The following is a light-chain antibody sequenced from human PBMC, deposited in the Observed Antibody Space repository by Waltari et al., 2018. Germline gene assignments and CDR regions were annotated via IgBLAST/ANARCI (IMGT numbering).Light chain of an antibody. CDR1: QTASRSY. CDR3: QQYGSTPLFT. J-gene: IGKJ3*01. V-gene: IGKV3-20*01. CDR2: NAS. Sequence: IVLTQSPGTLPLSPGERATLSCRASQTASRSYLAWYQQKPGQAPRLLIYNASNRTTSIPDRFIGSGSGTDFTLTISRLEPEDSAVYYCQQYGSTPLFTFGPGTKVDIK.